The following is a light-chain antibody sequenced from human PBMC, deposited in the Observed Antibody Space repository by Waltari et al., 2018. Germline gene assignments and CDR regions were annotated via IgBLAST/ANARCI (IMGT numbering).Light chain of an antibody. V-gene: IGKV3-20*01. J-gene: IGKJ1*01. CDR3: QQYGSSPWT. Sequence: EIVLTQSPGTLSLSPGERATLPCRASQRVSSSDVAWYQQQPGQAPRVLIHGASNRATGIPDRYSGSGYGKDFTLTISRLEPEDFAVYYCQQYGSSPWTFGQGTKVEIK. CDR1: QRVSSSD. CDR2: GAS.